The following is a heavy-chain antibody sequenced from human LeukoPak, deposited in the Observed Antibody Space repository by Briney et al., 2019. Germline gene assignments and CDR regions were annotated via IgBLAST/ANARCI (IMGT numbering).Heavy chain of an antibody. V-gene: IGHV3-21*01. CDR1: GFTFSSYS. D-gene: IGHD2/OR15-2a*01. CDR2: ISGDLRYI. J-gene: IGHJ1*01. CDR3: TKTDGLKYFFPH. Sequence: GESLRLSCSASGFTFSSYSMNWVRQAPGKGLEWVSSISGDLRYISYADLVKGRFTISRDNAKTSVFLQMNSLRAEDTAVYYCTKTDGLKYFFPHWGQGTLVTVSS.